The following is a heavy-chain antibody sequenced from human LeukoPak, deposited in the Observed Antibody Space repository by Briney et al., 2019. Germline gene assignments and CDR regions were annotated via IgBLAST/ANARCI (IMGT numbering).Heavy chain of an antibody. CDR2: ISGSGHTI. J-gene: IGHJ4*02. CDR1: GFTFSDYY. V-gene: IGHV3-11*01. Sequence: GGSLRLSCAASGFTFSDYYMSWIRQAPGKGLEWVSYISGSGHTIYYADSVKGRFTISRENAKNSLYLQMNSLRAEDTAMYYCARQKQSHGNFDYWGQGTLVTVSS. D-gene: IGHD1-26*01. CDR3: ARQKQSHGNFDY.